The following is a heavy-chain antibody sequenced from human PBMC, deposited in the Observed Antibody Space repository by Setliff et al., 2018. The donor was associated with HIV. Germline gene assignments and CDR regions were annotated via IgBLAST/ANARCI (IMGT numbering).Heavy chain of an antibody. CDR1: GPSFATYW. V-gene: IGHV5-51*01. J-gene: IGHJ6*03. CDR3: ARPPNRVLGYYYMDV. D-gene: IGHD3-3*02. CDR2: IYPADSDT. Sequence: HGESLKISCKGSGPSFATYWIGWVRQLPGKGLEWMGIIYPADSDTNYNPSFQGQVTMSADKSIRAAYLQWRSLKASDTAMYYCARPPNRVLGYYYMDVWGKGTTVTVSS.